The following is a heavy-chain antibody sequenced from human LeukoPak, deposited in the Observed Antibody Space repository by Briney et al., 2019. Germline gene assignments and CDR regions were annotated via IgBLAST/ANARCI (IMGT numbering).Heavy chain of an antibody. J-gene: IGHJ4*02. Sequence: ASVKVSCKASGYTFSNYDINCVRQATGQGLEWMGYMNPNSGHTVYAQKFQGRVTMTRDTSISTHYMELSSLRFDDTAVYYCARVPRESNSHWGQGTLVTVSS. V-gene: IGHV1-8*01. D-gene: IGHD1-1*01. CDR3: ARVPRESNSH. CDR1: GYTFSNYD. CDR2: MNPNSGHT.